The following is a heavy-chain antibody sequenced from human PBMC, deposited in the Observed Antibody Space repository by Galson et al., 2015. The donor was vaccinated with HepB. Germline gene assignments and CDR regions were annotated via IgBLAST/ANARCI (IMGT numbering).Heavy chain of an antibody. CDR2: IYGGDST. D-gene: IGHD2-2*01. CDR3: ARPQKGIPAATPIYYYYGMDV. J-gene: IGHJ6*02. V-gene: IGHV3-66*04. Sequence: SLRLSCAASGFIVNSNFMSWVRQAPGKGLEWVSVIYGGDSTKYADSVKGRFTISRDVSKNEVYLQMNSLRAEDTAVYYCARPQKGIPAATPIYYYYGMDVWGLGTAVTVSS. CDR1: GFIVNSNF.